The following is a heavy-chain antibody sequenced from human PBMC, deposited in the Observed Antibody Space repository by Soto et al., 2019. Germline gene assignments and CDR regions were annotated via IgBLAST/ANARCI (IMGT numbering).Heavy chain of an antibody. Sequence: SETLSLTCAVYGGSFSGYYWRWIRQHPGKGLEWIGYIYYSGSTNYNPSLKSRVTISVDTSKNQFSLKLSSVTAADTAVYYCARGYCSSTSCLDPWGQGTLVTVSS. D-gene: IGHD2-2*01. V-gene: IGHV4-34*09. CDR1: GGSFSGYY. CDR3: ARGYCSSTSCLDP. J-gene: IGHJ5*02. CDR2: IYYSGST.